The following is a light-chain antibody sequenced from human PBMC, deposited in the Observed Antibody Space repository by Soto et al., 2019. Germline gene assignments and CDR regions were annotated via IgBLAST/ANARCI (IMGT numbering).Light chain of an antibody. Sequence: EIVLTQSPGTLSLSPGERATLSCRASQSVSNNYLAWYQQKPGQAPRLLIYGASSRAIHTPDRFSGSGSGTDFSLTIRGLKPEDFAVYYCQHYRMSPNTFGQGTRLEIK. V-gene: IGKV3-20*01. J-gene: IGKJ5*01. CDR2: GAS. CDR3: QHYRMSPNT. CDR1: QSVSNNY.